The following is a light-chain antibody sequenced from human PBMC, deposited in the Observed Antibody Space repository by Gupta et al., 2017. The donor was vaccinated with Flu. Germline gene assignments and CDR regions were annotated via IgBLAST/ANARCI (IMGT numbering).Light chain of an antibody. V-gene: IGKV1-33*01. CDR3: QQYDNLPPFT. J-gene: IGKJ3*01. CDR2: DAS. CDR1: QDIDNY. Sequence: DRVTITCQASQDIDNYLNWYQQKPGKAPKLLIYDASNLETGVPSRFSGSGSGTDFSFTISSLQPEDIATYYCQQYDNLPPFTFGPGTKVDFK.